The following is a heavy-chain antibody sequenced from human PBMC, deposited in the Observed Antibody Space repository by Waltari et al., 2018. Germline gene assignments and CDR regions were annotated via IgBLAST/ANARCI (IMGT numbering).Heavy chain of an antibody. CDR2: INHSGST. Sequence: QVQLQQWGAGLLKPSETLSLTCAVYGGSFSGYYWSWTRQPPGKGLEWIGEINHSGSTNYNPSLKSRVTISVDTSKNQFSLKLSSVTAADTAVYYCARRPVRTFVRYCSGGSCYGGPTNGFDPWGQGTLVTVSS. D-gene: IGHD2-15*01. CDR1: GGSFSGYY. V-gene: IGHV4-34*01. J-gene: IGHJ5*02. CDR3: ARRPVRTFVRYCSGGSCYGGPTNGFDP.